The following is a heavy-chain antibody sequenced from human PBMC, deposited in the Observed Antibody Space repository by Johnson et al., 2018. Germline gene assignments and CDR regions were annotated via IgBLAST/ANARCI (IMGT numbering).Heavy chain of an antibody. CDR3: AREGRYCTNGICYYYYYMDV. D-gene: IGHD2-8*01. Sequence: VQLVQSGGGLVQPGGSLRLSCAASGFTFSTYWMSWVRQAPGKGLEWVANMKQDGSEKYYVDSVKGRFTISRDNAKNSLYLQMNSLRAEDTAVYYCAREGRYCTNGICYYYYYMDVWGKGTTVTVSS. V-gene: IGHV3-7*01. CDR1: GFTFSTYW. J-gene: IGHJ6*03. CDR2: MKQDGSEK.